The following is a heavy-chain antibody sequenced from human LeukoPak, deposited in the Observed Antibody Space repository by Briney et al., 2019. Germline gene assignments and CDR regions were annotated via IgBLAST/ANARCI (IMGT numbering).Heavy chain of an antibody. V-gene: IGHV3-23*01. Sequence: GGSLRLSCAASGFTFSSYGMSWVRQAPGKGLEWVSAISGSGGSTYYADSVKGRFTISRDNSKNTLYLQMNSLRAEDTAVYYCAKDRRYSYGSGGAFDIWGQGTMVTVSS. CDR2: ISGSGGST. CDR3: AKDRRYSYGSGGAFDI. D-gene: IGHD5-18*01. J-gene: IGHJ3*02. CDR1: GFTFSSYG.